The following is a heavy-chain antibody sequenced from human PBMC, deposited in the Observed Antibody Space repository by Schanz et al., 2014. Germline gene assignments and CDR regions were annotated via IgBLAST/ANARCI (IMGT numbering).Heavy chain of an antibody. J-gene: IGHJ1*01. V-gene: IGHV3-21*01. D-gene: IGHD6-19*01. CDR2: ISSGGRNI. Sequence: EVQLVESGGGLDKPGASLRLSCAASGFIFSAYTMNWVRQAPGKGLEWVSSISSGGRNIYYADSLKGRFTISRDNAKNSLLLQLNRVIVEDTSMYYCAVSSGTLMVPIDHWGQGALVTVSS. CDR1: GFIFSAYT. CDR3: AVSSGTLMVPIDH.